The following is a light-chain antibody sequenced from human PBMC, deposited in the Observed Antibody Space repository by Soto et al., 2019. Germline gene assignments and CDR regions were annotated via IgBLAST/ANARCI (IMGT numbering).Light chain of an antibody. Sequence: ASVGDMVTITCRASQTISSWLAWYQQKPGKAPKLLIYAASSLQSGVPSRFSGSGSGTDFTLTISRLQPEDFATYYCQQCYIRTRTFAQGTIVDI. J-gene: IGKJ1*01. V-gene: IGKV1-39*01. CDR2: AAS. CDR3: QQCYIRTRT. CDR1: QTISSW.